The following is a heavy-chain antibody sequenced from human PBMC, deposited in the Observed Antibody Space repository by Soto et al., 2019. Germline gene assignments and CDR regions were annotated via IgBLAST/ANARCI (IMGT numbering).Heavy chain of an antibody. V-gene: IGHV3-23*01. D-gene: IGHD3-10*01. CDR1: GFTFSSYA. J-gene: IGHJ6*02. CDR2: ISGSGGST. Sequence: PGGSLRLSCAASGFTFSSYAMNWVRQAPGKGLEWVSAISGSGGSTYYADSVKGRFTISRDTSKNTLYLQMNSLRVEDTAVYYCAKPPGGYYYYGMDVWGQGTTVTVS. CDR3: AKPPGGYYYYGMDV.